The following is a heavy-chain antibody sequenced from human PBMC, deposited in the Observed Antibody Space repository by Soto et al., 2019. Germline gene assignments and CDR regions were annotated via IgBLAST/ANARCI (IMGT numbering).Heavy chain of an antibody. V-gene: IGHV3-23*01. CDR2: ISASGGGT. Sequence: PGGSLRLSCAASGFTFSSYAMTWVRQAPGKGLEWVSSISASGGGTYYADSVKGRFTISRGNSKNTLYLQMNSLRAEDTAIYYCAKAPESTIPYYFDYWGQGTLVT. CDR1: GFTFSSYA. D-gene: IGHD2-2*02. J-gene: IGHJ4*02. CDR3: AKAPESTIPYYFDY.